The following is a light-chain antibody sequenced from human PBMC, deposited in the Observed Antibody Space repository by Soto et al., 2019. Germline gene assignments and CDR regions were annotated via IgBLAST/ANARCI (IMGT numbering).Light chain of an antibody. CDR3: SSYASSSTLYV. CDR2: EVN. CDR1: SSDVGSYTY. Sequence: QSALAQPASVSGSPRQSITISCTGASSDVGSYTYVSWYQQHPFKAPKLMIYEVNNRPSGVSNRFSGSKSGNTASLTISGLQAEDEANYYCSSYASSSTLYVFGTGTKVTVL. V-gene: IGLV2-14*01. J-gene: IGLJ1*01.